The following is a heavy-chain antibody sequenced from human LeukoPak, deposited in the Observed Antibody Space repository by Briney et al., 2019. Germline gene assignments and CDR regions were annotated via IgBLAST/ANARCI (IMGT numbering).Heavy chain of an antibody. CDR3: AKRLGSIDYGMDV. CDR2: IRYDGSNK. CDR1: GFTFSSYG. J-gene: IGHJ6*02. D-gene: IGHD3-10*01. V-gene: IGHV3-30*02. Sequence: GGSLRLSCAASGFTFSSYGMHWVRQAPGKGLEWVAFIRYDGSNKYYADSVKGRFTISRDNSKNTLYLQMNSLRAEDTAVYYCAKRLGSIDYGMDVWGQGTTVTVSS.